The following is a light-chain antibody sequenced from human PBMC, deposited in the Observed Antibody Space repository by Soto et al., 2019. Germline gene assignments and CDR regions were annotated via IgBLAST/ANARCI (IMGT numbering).Light chain of an antibody. CDR1: QSVSNNY. Sequence: EIVLTQSPGTLSLSPGERATLSCRASQSVSNNYLAWYQQKPGQAPRLLIYGASNRATGIPDRFSGSGSGTDFTLTISRLEPEDFAVYYCQQYGISPTWTFGQGTKVEIK. CDR2: GAS. J-gene: IGKJ1*01. V-gene: IGKV3-20*01. CDR3: QQYGISPTWT.